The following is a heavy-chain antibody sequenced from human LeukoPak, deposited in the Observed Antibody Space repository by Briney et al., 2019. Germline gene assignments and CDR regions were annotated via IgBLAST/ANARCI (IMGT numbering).Heavy chain of an antibody. J-gene: IGHJ4*02. CDR3: AKVQRWESPHYLDS. CDR1: GFTFSSSA. CDR2: ISASGGST. D-gene: IGHD1-26*01. Sequence: GGSLRLSCAASGFTFSSSAVSWVRQVPGKGLEWVSGISASGGSTSYADSVRGRFTISRDNSKNTLYVQMNSLRDEDTAVYYCAKVQRWESPHYLDSWGQGTLVTVSS. V-gene: IGHV3-23*01.